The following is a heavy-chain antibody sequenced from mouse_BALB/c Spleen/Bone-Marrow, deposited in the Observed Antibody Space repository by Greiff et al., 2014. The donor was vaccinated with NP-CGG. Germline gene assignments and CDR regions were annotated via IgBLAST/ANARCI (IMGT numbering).Heavy chain of an antibody. D-gene: IGHD2-14*01. CDR3: AYYRYDYYAMDY. J-gene: IGHJ4*01. CDR2: ISYSGST. V-gene: IGHV3-2*02. Sequence: EVKLQESGPGLVKPSQSLSLTCTVTGYSITSDYAWNWIRQFPGNKLEWTGYISYSGSTSYNPSLKSRISITRDTSKNQFFLQLNSVTTEDTATYYCAYYRYDYYAMDYWGQGTSVTVSS. CDR1: GYSITSDYA.